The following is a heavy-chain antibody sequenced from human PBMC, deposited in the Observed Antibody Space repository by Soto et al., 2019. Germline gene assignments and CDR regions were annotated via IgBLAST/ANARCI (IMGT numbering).Heavy chain of an antibody. CDR3: AKEAGDH. D-gene: IGHD3-10*01. V-gene: IGHV1-69*01. J-gene: IGHJ4*02. Sequence: QMQLVQSGAAVKERGSSVKISCKTSGGTFNSYALTWVRQAPGQVLEWIGGIIPIFGIKNVAQMSQGRVTISADESLTTAYMEMTSLRSDDTAVYYCAKEAGDHWGQGTLVTVSS. CDR1: GGTFNSYA. CDR2: IIPIFGIK.